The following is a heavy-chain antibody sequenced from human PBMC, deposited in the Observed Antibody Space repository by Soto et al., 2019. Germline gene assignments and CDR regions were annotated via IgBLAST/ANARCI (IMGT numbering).Heavy chain of an antibody. CDR3: ARGGYSSGCFFDY. CDR2: IWYDGSNK. Sequence: VQLVESGGGVVQPGRSLRLSCAASGFTFSSYGMHWVRQAPGKGLEWVAVIWYDGSNKYYADSVKGRFTIARDNSKTTLYLQMNSLRAEDTAVYYCARGGYSSGCFFDYWGQGTLVTVSS. CDR1: GFTFSSYG. J-gene: IGHJ4*02. V-gene: IGHV3-33*01. D-gene: IGHD6-19*01.